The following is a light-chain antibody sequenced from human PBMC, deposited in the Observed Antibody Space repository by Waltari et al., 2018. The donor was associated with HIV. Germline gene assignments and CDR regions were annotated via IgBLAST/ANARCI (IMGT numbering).Light chain of an antibody. CDR1: SSNIGADYD. V-gene: IGLV1-40*01. CDR2: NN. J-gene: IGLJ3*02. Sequence: QSVLTQPPSVSGAPGQRVTISCPGNSSNIGADYDLHWYQQLPGTAPKLLIYNNNRPSGVPDRFSGSKSGTSASLAITGLRAEDEAYYFCQSYDSSLSGSRVFGGGTKLTVL. CDR3: QSYDSSLSGSRV.